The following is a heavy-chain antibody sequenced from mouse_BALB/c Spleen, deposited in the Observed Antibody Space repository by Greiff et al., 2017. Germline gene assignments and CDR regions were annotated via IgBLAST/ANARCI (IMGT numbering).Heavy chain of an antibody. Sequence: EVMLVESGGGLVQPGGSRKLSCAASGFTFSSYGMSWVRQTPDKRLELVATINSNGGSTYYPDSVKGRFTISRDNAKNTLYLQMSSLKSEDTAMYYCARVGLLRTMDYWGQGTSVTVSS. CDR2: INSNGGST. CDR1: GFTFSSYG. D-gene: IGHD1-1*01. J-gene: IGHJ4*01. V-gene: IGHV5-6-3*01. CDR3: ARVGLLRTMDY.